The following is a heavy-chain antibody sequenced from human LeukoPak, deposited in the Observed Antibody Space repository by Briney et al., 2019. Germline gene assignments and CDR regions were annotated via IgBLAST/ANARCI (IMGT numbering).Heavy chain of an antibody. CDR3: ARVQRITIFGVVIGISWFDP. D-gene: IGHD3-3*01. Sequence: ASVKVSCKASGYTFTSCGISWVRQAPGQGLEWMGWISAYNGNTNYAQKLQGRVTMTTDTSTSTAYMELRSLRSDDTAVYYCARVQRITIFGVVIGISWFDPWGQGTLVTVSS. J-gene: IGHJ5*02. CDR1: GYTFTSCG. CDR2: ISAYNGNT. V-gene: IGHV1-18*01.